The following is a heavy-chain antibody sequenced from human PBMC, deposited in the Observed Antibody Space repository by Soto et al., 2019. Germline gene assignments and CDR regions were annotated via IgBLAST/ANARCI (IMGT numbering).Heavy chain of an antibody. J-gene: IGHJ6*02. CDR2: IVVGSGNT. Sequence: ASVKVSCKASGFTFTSSAVQWVRQARGQRLEWIGWIVVGSGNTNYAQKFQERVTITRDMSTSTAYMELSSLRSEDTAVYYCAADPFFGYYYGMDVWGQGTTVTVSS. CDR1: GFTFTSSA. CDR3: AADPFFGYYYGMDV. V-gene: IGHV1-58*01. D-gene: IGHD3-3*01.